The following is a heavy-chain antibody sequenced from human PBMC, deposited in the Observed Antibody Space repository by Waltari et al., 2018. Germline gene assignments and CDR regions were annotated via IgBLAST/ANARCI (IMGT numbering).Heavy chain of an antibody. CDR2: INHSGST. D-gene: IGHD5-12*01. Sequence: QVQLQQWGAGLLKPSETLSLTCAVYGGSFRGYYWSWLRQPPGKGLEWIGEINHSGSTNYNPSLKSRVTISVDTSKNQFSLKLSSVTAADTAVYYCARGLRRWLQLMGRPDAFDIWGQGTMVTVSS. V-gene: IGHV4-34*01. CDR1: GGSFRGYY. CDR3: ARGLRRWLQLMGRPDAFDI. J-gene: IGHJ3*02.